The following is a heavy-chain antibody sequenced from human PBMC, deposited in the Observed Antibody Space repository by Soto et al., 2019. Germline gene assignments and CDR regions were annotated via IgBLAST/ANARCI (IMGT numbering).Heavy chain of an antibody. J-gene: IGHJ3*02. D-gene: IGHD2-15*01. Sequence: SGGSLRLSCAASGFTFDDYAMHWVRQAPGKGLEWVSGISWNSGSIGYADSVKGRFTISRDNAKNSLYLQMNSLRAEDTALYYCAKLGGPFDIWGQGTMVTVSS. CDR3: AKLGGPFDI. CDR2: ISWNSGSI. V-gene: IGHV3-9*01. CDR1: GFTFDDYA.